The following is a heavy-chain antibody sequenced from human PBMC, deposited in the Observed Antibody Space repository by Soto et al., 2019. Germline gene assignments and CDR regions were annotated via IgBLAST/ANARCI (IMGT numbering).Heavy chain of an antibody. CDR2: IWYDGSNK. CDR1: GFTFSSYW. Sequence: GGSLRLSCLASGFTFSSYWMHWVRQAPGKGLEWVAVIWYDGSNKCYADSVKGRFTISRDNSKNTLYLQMNSLRAEDTAVYYCASAPLDSSGLLDYWGQGTLVTVSS. V-gene: IGHV3-33*08. J-gene: IGHJ4*02. D-gene: IGHD3-22*01. CDR3: ASAPLDSSGLLDY.